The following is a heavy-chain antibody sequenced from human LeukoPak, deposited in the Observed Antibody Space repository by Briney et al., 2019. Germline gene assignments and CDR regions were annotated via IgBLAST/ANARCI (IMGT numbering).Heavy chain of an antibody. CDR1: GGSISSYY. Sequence: PSETLSLTCTVSGGSISSYYWSWIRQPPGKGLEWIGYLFYSGNTNSNPSLKSRVTISADTSKNQFSLRLNSVTAADTAVYYCGRVRTGNSGSPEYFEDWGLGTLVTVS. V-gene: IGHV4-59*01. J-gene: IGHJ1*01. CDR2: LFYSGNT. CDR3: GRVRTGNSGSPEYFED. D-gene: IGHD5-12*01.